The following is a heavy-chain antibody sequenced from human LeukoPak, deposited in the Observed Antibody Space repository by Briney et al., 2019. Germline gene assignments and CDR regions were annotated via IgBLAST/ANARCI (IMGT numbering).Heavy chain of an antibody. CDR1: GFTFSSYA. D-gene: IGHD3-10*01. V-gene: IGHV3-23*01. J-gene: IGHJ5*02. CDR3: ARVALGSYNWFDP. CDR2: LSDGGDRT. Sequence: GGSLRLSCAASGFTFSSYAMTWVRQAPGKGLEWVSALSDGGDRTYYVDSVKGRFTISRDNSKNTLYLQMNSLRAEDTAVYYCARVALGSYNWFDPWGQGTLVTVSS.